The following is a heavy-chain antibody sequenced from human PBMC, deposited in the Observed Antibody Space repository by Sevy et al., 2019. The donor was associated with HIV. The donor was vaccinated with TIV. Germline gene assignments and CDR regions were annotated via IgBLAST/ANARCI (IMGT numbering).Heavy chain of an antibody. J-gene: IGHJ4*02. Sequence: GGSLRLSFTVSGFTFRNSAMNRVRQAPGKGLEWVSTISVVDLGNTHYADSVNGRFTISRDDSKNTVYLQMNNLRVEDTAKYYCASWVGAHFDYWGQGAVVTVSS. CDR1: GFTFRNSA. V-gene: IGHV3-23*01. CDR3: ASWVGAHFDY. D-gene: IGHD1-26*01. CDR2: ISVVDLGNT.